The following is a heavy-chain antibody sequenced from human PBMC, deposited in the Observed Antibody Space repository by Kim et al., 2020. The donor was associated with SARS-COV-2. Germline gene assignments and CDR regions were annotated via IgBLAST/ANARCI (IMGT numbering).Heavy chain of an antibody. CDR3: ADAANPGYYRSYYY. CDR2: INSSGGTS. CDR1: GFTFSSDG. D-gene: IGHD3-9*01. Sequence: GGSLRLSCAASGFTFSSDGMSWVRQAPGKGLEWVSGINSSGGTSYTDYAARGLVIFTIDNSNTKYNQNMNMNSAETTASYLCADAANPGYYRSYYY. V-gene: IGHV3-23*03. J-gene: IGHJ6*03.